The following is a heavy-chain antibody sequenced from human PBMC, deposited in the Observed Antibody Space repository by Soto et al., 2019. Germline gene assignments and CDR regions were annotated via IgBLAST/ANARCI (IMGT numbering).Heavy chain of an antibody. CDR2: MNPNSGNT. J-gene: IGHJ6*03. CDR3: ARGRRLVATRTLGGSYYYYYMDV. D-gene: IGHD5-12*01. Sequence: ASVKVSCKASGYTFTSYDINWVRQATGQGLEWMGWMNPNSGNTGYAQKFQGRVTMTRNTSISTAYMELSSLRSEDTAVYYCARGRRLVATRTLGGSYYYYYMDVWGKGTTVTVSS. CDR1: GYTFTSYD. V-gene: IGHV1-8*01.